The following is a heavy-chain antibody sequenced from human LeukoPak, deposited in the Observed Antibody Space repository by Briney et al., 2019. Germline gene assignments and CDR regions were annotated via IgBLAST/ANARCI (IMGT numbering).Heavy chain of an antibody. D-gene: IGHD2-2*01. CDR2: VSKSSDRI. J-gene: IGHJ4*02. CDR1: GFTFSSYS. CDR3: ARDLLNDEGSSYFFDQ. V-gene: IGHV3-48*04. Sequence: GGSLRLSCAASGFTFSSYSMNWVRQAPGKGLEWVSYVSKSSDRIYHADSVKGRFTISRDNAKNSLYLQMDSLRAEDTAVYYCARDLLNDEGSSYFFDQWGQGTLVTVSS.